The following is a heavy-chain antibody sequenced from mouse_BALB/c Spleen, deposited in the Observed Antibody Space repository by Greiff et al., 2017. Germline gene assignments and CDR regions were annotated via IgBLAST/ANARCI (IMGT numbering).Heavy chain of an antibody. D-gene: IGHD1-2*01. Sequence: QVQLQQPGAELVKPGASVKLSCKASGYTFTSYWMHWVKQRPGQGLEWIGEINPSNGRTNYNEKFKSKATLTVDKSSSTAYMQLSSLTSEDSAVYYCARSGLRLWYFDVWGAGTTVTVSS. J-gene: IGHJ1*01. CDR3: ARSGLRLWYFDV. CDR2: INPSNGRT. V-gene: IGHV1S81*02. CDR1: GYTFTSYW.